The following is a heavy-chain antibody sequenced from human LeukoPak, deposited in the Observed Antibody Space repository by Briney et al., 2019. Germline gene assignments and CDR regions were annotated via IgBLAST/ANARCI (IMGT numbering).Heavy chain of an antibody. CDR1: GYTFTGYY. CDR2: INPNSGGT. V-gene: IGHV1-2*02. CDR3: ARGKWFVPAAPDY. Sequence: ASAKVSCKASGYTFTGYYMHWVRQAPGQGLEWMGWINPNSGGTNYAQKFQGRVTMTRDTSISTAYMELSRLRSDDTAVYYCARGKWFVPAAPDYWGQGTLVTVSS. D-gene: IGHD2-2*01. J-gene: IGHJ4*02.